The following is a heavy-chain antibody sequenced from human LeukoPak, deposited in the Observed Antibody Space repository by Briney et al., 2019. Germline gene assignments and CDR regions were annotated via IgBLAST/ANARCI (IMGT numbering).Heavy chain of an antibody. J-gene: IGHJ4*02. Sequence: GASVKVSCKASGYTFTSYGINWVRQAPGQGLEWMGWMNPNSGNTGYAQKFQGRVTMTRDTSTSTVSMDLTSLRSEDTAVYYCARETGDSGDYYPDYWGQGTLVTVSS. CDR3: ARETGDSGDYYPDY. V-gene: IGHV1-8*01. D-gene: IGHD3-22*01. CDR1: GYTFTSYG. CDR2: MNPNSGNT.